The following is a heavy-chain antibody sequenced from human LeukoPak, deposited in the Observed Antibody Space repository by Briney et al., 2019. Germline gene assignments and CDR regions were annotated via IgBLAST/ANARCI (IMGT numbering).Heavy chain of an antibody. J-gene: IGHJ6*03. CDR2: ISSSGSII. V-gene: IGHV3-48*03. Sequence: GGSLRLSCAASGFTFSSYEMNWVRQAPGKGLEFISYISSSGSIIYYADSVKGRFIISRDNSKNTLNLQMNSLRAEDTAVYYCAKDRDYYYYYMDVWGKGTTVTISS. CDR1: GFTFSSYE. CDR3: AKDRDYYYYYMDV. D-gene: IGHD5-24*01.